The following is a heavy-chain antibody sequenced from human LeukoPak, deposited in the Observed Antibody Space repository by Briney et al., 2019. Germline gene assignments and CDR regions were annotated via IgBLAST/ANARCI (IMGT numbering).Heavy chain of an antibody. CDR2: IYYSGST. CDR3: AREMVVPAAAGWFDP. Sequence: PSETLSLTCTVSGGFISSSGYYWGWIRQPPGKGLEWIESIYYSGSTYYNPSLKSRVTISVDTSKNQLSLKLSSLTAADTAVYYCAREMVVPAAAGWFDPWGQGTLVTVSS. J-gene: IGHJ5*02. D-gene: IGHD2-2*01. V-gene: IGHV4-39*02. CDR1: GGFISSSGYY.